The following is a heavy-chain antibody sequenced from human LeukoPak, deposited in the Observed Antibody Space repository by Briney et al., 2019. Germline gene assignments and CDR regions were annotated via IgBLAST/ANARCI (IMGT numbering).Heavy chain of an antibody. CDR3: ARVDSGYDLTFDY. Sequence: SETLSLTCTVSGGSISSGGYYWSWIRQQPGKGLEWIVYIYYSGSTYYNPSLKSRVTISVDTSKNQFSLKLSSVTAADTAVYYCARVDSGYDLTFDYWGQGTLVTVSS. J-gene: IGHJ4*02. CDR2: IYYSGST. CDR1: GGSISSGGYY. V-gene: IGHV4-31*03. D-gene: IGHD5-12*01.